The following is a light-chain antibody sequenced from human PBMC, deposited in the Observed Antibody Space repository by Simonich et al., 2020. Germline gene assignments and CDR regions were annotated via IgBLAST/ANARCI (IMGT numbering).Light chain of an antibody. J-gene: IGLJ3*02. CDR2: DVS. V-gene: IGLV2-14*01. CDR1: SSDVGGYKY. CDR3: SSYTSSSTWV. Sequence: QSALTQPASVSGSPGQSITISCTGTSSDVGGYKYVSWYKQHPSKAPKLMIYDVSKRPSGVSNRFSGSKSGNTASLTISGLQAEDEADYYCSSYTSSSTWVFGGGTKLTVL.